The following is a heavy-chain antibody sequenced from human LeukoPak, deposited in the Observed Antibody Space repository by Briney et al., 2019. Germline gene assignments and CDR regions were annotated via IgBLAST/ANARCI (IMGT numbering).Heavy chain of an antibody. Sequence: PGGSLRLSCAASGFTFDDYAMHWVRQAPGKGLEWVSGISWNSGSIGYADSVKGRFTISRDNAKNSLYLQMNSLRAEDTALYYCAKGNTAMVIWTYFDYWGQGTLVTVSS. CDR1: GFTFDDYA. J-gene: IGHJ4*02. V-gene: IGHV3-9*01. D-gene: IGHD5-18*01. CDR2: ISWNSGSI. CDR3: AKGNTAMVIWTYFDY.